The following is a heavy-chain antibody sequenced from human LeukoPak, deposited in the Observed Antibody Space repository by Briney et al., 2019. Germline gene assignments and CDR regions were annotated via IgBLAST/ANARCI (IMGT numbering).Heavy chain of an antibody. D-gene: IGHD4-23*01. CDR2: INPNSGAT. V-gene: IGHV1-2*02. Sequence: ASVKASCKTSGYTFTGHYMHWVRQAPGQGLEWMGWINPNSGATKSAQKFQGRVTMTRDTSITTAYMELYSLRSDDTALYYCAREMTPVGGSPLIWFDPWGQGTLVTVSS. CDR1: GYTFTGHY. J-gene: IGHJ5*02. CDR3: AREMTPVGGSPLIWFDP.